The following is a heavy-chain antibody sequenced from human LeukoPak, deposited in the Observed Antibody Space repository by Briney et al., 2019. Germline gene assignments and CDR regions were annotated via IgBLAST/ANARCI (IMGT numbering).Heavy chain of an antibody. CDR2: INSDETIS. CDR1: GFTFSSYW. V-gene: IGHV3-74*01. D-gene: IGHD3-16*01. Sequence: GGSLRLSCAASGFTFSSYWMHWVRQVPNQGLMWVSRINSDETISEYVDSVNGRFTISRDNAKNTLYLQMNSLRAEDTAVYFCLYGGYFQHWGQGTLVTVSS. CDR3: LYGGYFQH. J-gene: IGHJ1*01.